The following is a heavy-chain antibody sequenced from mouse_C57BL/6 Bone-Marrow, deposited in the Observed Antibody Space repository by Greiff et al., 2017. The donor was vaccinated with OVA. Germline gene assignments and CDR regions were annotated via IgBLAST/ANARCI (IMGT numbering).Heavy chain of an antibody. J-gene: IGHJ1*03. V-gene: IGHV1-81*01. CDR1: GYTFTSYG. CDR2: IYPRSGNT. Sequence: QVQLQQSGAELARPGASVKLSCKASGYTFTSYGISWVKQRTGQGLEWIGEIYPRSGNTYYNEKFKGKATLTADKSSSTAYMELRSLTSEDSAVYFCAIFYYGSSFDVWGTGTTVTVSS. CDR3: AIFYYGSSFDV. D-gene: IGHD1-1*01.